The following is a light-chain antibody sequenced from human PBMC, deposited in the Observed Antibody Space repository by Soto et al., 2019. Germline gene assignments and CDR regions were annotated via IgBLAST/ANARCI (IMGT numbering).Light chain of an antibody. CDR1: SSNIGAGYD. CDR2: GNS. V-gene: IGLV1-40*01. Sequence: QSVLTQPPSVXXAXXXXXXISCTGSSSNIGAGYDVHWYQQLPGTAPKLLIYGNSNRPSGVPDRFSGSNSGTSASLAITGLQAEDEADYYCQSYDSSLSGYVVFGGGTKLTVL. J-gene: IGLJ2*01. CDR3: QSYDSSLSGYVV.